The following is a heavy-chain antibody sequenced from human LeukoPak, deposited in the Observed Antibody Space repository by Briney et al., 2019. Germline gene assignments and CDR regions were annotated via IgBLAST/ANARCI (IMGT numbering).Heavy chain of an antibody. J-gene: IGHJ3*02. CDR2: ISSDGSRT. CDR1: AFTFSNHW. V-gene: IGHV3-74*01. D-gene: IGHD2-21*01. CDR3: VRDGMVIPYAFDI. Sequence: PGRSLRLSCAASAFTFSNHWMDWVRQAPGKGLVWVSDISSDGSRTFYADSVKGRFIISRDNAKNTLYLQMNSLRAEDTAVYYGVRDGMVIPYAFDIWGQGTMVTVSS.